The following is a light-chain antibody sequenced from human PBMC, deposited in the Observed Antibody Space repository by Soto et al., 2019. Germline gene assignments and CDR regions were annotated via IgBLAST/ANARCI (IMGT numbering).Light chain of an antibody. CDR2: YDN. CDR3: QVRDTTTDHYV. Sequence: SYELTQPPSASVAPGETAGITCGGDRIGRKSVHWYQQRPGQAPVLVISYDNDRPSGIPERYSGSNSGNTATLTIGSVEAGDEADYCCQVRDTTTDHYVFGGGTKLTVL. J-gene: IGLJ1*01. V-gene: IGLV3-21*04. CDR1: RIGRKS.